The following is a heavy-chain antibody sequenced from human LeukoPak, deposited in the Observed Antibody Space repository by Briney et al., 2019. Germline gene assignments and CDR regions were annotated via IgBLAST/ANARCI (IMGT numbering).Heavy chain of an antibody. CDR1: GGSISSYY. D-gene: IGHD3-9*01. CDR3: AREYRDYDILTGYWYFDL. J-gene: IGHJ2*01. CDR2: IYYSGST. Sequence: PSETLSLTCTVSGGSISSYYWSWIRQPPGKGLEWIGYIYYSGSTNYNPSLKSRVTISVDTSKNQFSLKLSSVTAADTAVYYCAREYRDYDILTGYWYFDLWGRGTLVTVSS. V-gene: IGHV4-59*01.